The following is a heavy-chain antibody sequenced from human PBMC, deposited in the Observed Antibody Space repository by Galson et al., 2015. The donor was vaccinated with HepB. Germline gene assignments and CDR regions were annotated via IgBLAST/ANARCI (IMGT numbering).Heavy chain of an antibody. CDR3: ARVRILDGWYYGMDV. Sequence: SVKVSCKASGYTFTSYAMHWVRQAPGQRLEWMGWINAGNGNTKYSQKFQGRVTITRDTSASTAYMELSSLRAGDTAVYYCARVRILDGWYYGMDVWGQGTTVTVSS. CDR1: GYTFTSYA. CDR2: INAGNGNT. D-gene: IGHD2-8*02. J-gene: IGHJ6*02. V-gene: IGHV1-3*01.